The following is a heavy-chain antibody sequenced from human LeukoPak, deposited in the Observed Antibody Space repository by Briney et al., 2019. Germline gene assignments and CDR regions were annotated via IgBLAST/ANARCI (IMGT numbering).Heavy chain of an antibody. CDR3: ARGSRNHYDFWSGRNNWFDP. CDR1: GGSFSGYY. V-gene: IGHV4-34*01. CDR2: INHSGST. D-gene: IGHD3-3*01. J-gene: IGHJ5*02. Sequence: SETLSLTCAVYGGSFSGYYWSRIRPPPGKGLEWIGEINHSGSTNYNPSLRSRVTISVDTSKNQFSLKLSSVTAADTAVYYCARGSRNHYDFWSGRNNWFDPWGQGTLVTVSS.